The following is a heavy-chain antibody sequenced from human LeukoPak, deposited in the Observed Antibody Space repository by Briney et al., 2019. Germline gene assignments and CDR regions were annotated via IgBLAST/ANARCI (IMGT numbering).Heavy chain of an antibody. V-gene: IGHV3-20*04. CDR3: ARDRGYWDALDY. CDR1: GFSFDDYG. CDR2: INWNGNRK. J-gene: IGHJ4*02. D-gene: IGHD5-12*01. Sequence: GGSLRLSCSASGFSFDDYGMAWVRQAPGKGLEWVSGINWNGNRKGYADSVEGRFTISRDNAKNSLYLQMNSLRVDDTAFYYCARDRGYWDALDYWGQGTLVTVSS.